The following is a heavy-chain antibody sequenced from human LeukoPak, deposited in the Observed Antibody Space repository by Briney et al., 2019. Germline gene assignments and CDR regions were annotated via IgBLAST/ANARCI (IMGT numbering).Heavy chain of an antibody. D-gene: IGHD3-3*01. Sequence: SETLSLTCTVSGGSISSNSYYWGWIRQPPGKGLEWIGSMYYSGSTYYNPSLKSRVTISVDTSKNQFSLKLSSVTAADTAVYYCARQSPIDDFWSGYSSGSDYWGQGTLVTVSS. J-gene: IGHJ4*02. CDR2: MYYSGST. CDR3: ARQSPIDDFWSGYSSGSDY. V-gene: IGHV4-39*01. CDR1: GGSISSNSYY.